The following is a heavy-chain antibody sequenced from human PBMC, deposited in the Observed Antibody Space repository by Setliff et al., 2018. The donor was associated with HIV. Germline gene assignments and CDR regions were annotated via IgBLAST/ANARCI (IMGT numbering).Heavy chain of an antibody. CDR2: ISGDNGDT. D-gene: IGHD3-9*01. CDR1: GYTISAHG. CDR3: AIDGLCCNILPGSIAYFHSGMDV. J-gene: IGHJ6*02. Sequence: ASVKVSCKASGYTISAHGVSWVRHAPGHGLEWVGWISGDNGDTKYSQRFQGRLTMTTETSTNTADMELRSLRSDDTAVYYCAIDGLCCNILPGSIAYFHSGMDVWGQGTTVTVSS. V-gene: IGHV1-18*01.